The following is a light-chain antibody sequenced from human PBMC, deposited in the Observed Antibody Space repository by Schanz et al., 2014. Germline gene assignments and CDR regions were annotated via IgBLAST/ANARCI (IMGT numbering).Light chain of an antibody. J-gene: IGKJ2*01. CDR3: QHYGSSPPFA. CDR1: QSVSSN. Sequence: EIVMTQSPATLSVSPGERVTLSCRASQSVSSNLAWYQQKPGQAPRLLIYGASSRATGIPARFSGSGSGTEFTLTISRLEPEDFAVCYCQHYGSSPPFAFGQGTKLEIK. V-gene: IGKV3-15*01. CDR2: GAS.